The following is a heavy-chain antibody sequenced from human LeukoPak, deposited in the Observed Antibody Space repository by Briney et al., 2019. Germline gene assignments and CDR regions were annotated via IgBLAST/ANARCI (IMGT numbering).Heavy chain of an antibody. CDR1: GYTFTGYY. V-gene: IGHV1-2*02. Sequence: GASVKVSCKTSGYTFTGYYIHWVRQAPGQGLEWMGWINPDSGATICAQKFQGRVTMTRDTSINTAYMDLSRLTSDDTAVYYCARDMDSGPDFFDYWGLGTLVTVSS. CDR2: INPDSGAT. CDR3: ARDMDSGPDFFDY. D-gene: IGHD1-26*01. J-gene: IGHJ4*02.